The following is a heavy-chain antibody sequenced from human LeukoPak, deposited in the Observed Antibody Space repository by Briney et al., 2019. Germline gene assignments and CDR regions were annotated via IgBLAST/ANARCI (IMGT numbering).Heavy chain of an antibody. CDR3: ARGKSYYNAIDY. V-gene: IGHV4-34*01. J-gene: IGHJ4*02. Sequence: SETLSLTCAVSGGSFSGYYWSWIRQPPGKELEWIGEINHSGSTNYNPSLKSRVTISVDTSKNQFSLKLSSVTAADTAVYYCARGKSYYNAIDYWGQGTLVTVSS. D-gene: IGHD3-10*01. CDR2: INHSGST. CDR1: GGSFSGYY.